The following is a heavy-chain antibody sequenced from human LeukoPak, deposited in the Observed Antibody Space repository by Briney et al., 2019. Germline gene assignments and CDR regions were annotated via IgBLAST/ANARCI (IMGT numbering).Heavy chain of an antibody. Sequence: GGSMRLSCAASGLAFSAYKMHWVRQAPRKGLVWVSRISTDGYTTDYADFVQGRFTASRDNTKNTWSLEMNSLRAEDTAVYYCVVGGSPGYWGQGTLVTASS. V-gene: IGHV3-74*01. CDR3: VVGGSPGY. CDR1: GLAFSAYK. J-gene: IGHJ4*02. D-gene: IGHD2-15*01. CDR2: ISTDGYTT.